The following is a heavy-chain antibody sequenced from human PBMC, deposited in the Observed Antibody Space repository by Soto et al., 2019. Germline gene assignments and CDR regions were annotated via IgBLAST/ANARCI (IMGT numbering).Heavy chain of an antibody. Sequence: QVQLQESGPGLVKPSETLSLTCTVSGGSISSYYWSWIRQPPGKGLEWIGYIYYSGSTNYNPSLNSRVTISVDTSKNQFSLKLSSVTAADTAVYYCARVKQSDSSGYYSDAFDIWGQGTMVTVSS. CDR2: IYYSGST. V-gene: IGHV4-59*01. J-gene: IGHJ3*02. CDR1: GGSISSYY. CDR3: ARVKQSDSSGYYSDAFDI. D-gene: IGHD3-22*01.